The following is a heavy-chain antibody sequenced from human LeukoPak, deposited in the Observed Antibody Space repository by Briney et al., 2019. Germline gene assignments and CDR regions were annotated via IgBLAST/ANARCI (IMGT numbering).Heavy chain of an antibody. Sequence: GGSLRLSCTASGFTFSSYAMSWVRQAPGKGLEWVSAISGSGGSTYYADSVKGRFTISRDNSKNTLYLQMNSLRAEDTAVYYCASLGILLGFGESRDYWGQGTLVTVSS. J-gene: IGHJ4*02. CDR2: ISGSGGST. V-gene: IGHV3-23*01. D-gene: IGHD3-10*01. CDR3: ASLGILLGFGESRDY. CDR1: GFTFSSYA.